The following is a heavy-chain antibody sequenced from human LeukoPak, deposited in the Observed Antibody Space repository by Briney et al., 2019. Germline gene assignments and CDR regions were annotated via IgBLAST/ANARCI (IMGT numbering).Heavy chain of an antibody. V-gene: IGHV1-2*04. CDR3: ARGAIMVRGVTPTFDY. Sequence: ASVKVSCKASGYTFTGYYMHWVRQAPGQGPEWMGWINPNSGGTNYAQKFQGWVTMTRDTSISTAYMELSRLRSDDTAVYYCARGAIMVRGVTPTFDYWGQGTLVTVSS. J-gene: IGHJ4*02. CDR2: INPNSGGT. D-gene: IGHD3-10*01. CDR1: GYTFTGYY.